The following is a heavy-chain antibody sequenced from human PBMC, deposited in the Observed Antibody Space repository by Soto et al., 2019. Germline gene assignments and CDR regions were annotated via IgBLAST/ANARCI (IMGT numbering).Heavy chain of an antibody. Sequence: GGSLRLSCAASGFTFSRYGMHWVRQAPGKGLEWVAVISYDGSNKYYADSVKGRFTISRGNSKNTLYLQMNSLRAEDTAVYYCAKSGTFWSGYYGPPYYFDYWGQGTLVTVSS. CDR1: GFTFSRYG. V-gene: IGHV3-30*18. CDR3: AKSGTFWSGYYGPPYYFDY. CDR2: ISYDGSNK. J-gene: IGHJ4*02. D-gene: IGHD3-3*01.